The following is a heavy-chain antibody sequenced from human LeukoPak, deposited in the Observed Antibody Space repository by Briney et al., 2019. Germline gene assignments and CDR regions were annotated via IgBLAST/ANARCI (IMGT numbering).Heavy chain of an antibody. CDR1: GGSISSGGYS. V-gene: IGHV4-30-2*01. CDR2: INHSGST. D-gene: IGHD2-15*01. Sequence: SQTLSLTCAVSGGSISSGGYSWSWIRQPPGKGLEWIGEINHSGSTNYNPSLKSRVTISVDTSKNQFSLKLSSVTAADTAVYYCARPRYCSGGSCYSSFDYWGQGTLVTVSS. J-gene: IGHJ4*02. CDR3: ARPRYCSGGSCYSSFDY.